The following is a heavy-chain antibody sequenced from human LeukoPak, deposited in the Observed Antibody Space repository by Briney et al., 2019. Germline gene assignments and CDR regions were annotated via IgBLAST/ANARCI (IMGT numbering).Heavy chain of an antibody. D-gene: IGHD4-17*01. CDR2: LYSDGNP. CDR1: GFRVSDMY. CDR3: ERLRDDYGDESPY. V-gene: IGHV3-66*04. J-gene: IGHJ4*02. Sequence: GGSLRLSCAASGFRVSDMYMSWVRQAPGKGLEWVSILYSDGNPYYADSLKGKFTISRDNNTNTLFLQKNSLRVDDTALYFCERLRDDYGDESPYWGQGTLVTVSS.